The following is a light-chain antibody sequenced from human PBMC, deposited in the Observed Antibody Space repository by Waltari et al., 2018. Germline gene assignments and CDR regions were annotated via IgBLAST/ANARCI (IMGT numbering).Light chain of an antibody. CDR3: QQYDGEVVT. V-gene: IGKV3-20*01. J-gene: IGKJ4*01. Sequence: EIVLMQSPATPFLSPGEKAPLPCRTSKNGTGSSLTWYQQKPGQAPRLLIYGTSSRATGIPDSISGSGSWTDFTLTISRLEPEDFAVYYCQQYDGEVVTFGVGTKVEI. CDR1: KNGTGSS. CDR2: GTS.